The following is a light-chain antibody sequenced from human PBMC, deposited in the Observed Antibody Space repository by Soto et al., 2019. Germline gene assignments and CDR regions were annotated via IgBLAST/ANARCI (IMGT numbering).Light chain of an antibody. V-gene: IGLV3-21*02. CDR2: NDN. CDR1: NIGSKR. Sequence: SYELTQSSSVSVAPGQTARITCGGNNIGSKRVHWYQHKAGQAPVLAVYNDNVRPSGIPERFSGSNSGNTATLNISRVEGGDEADYYCQVWDSSGDWIFGGGTKLTVL. CDR3: QVWDSSGDWI. J-gene: IGLJ2*01.